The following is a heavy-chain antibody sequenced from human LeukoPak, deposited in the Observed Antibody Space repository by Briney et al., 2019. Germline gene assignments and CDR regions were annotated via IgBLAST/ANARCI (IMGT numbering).Heavy chain of an antibody. D-gene: IGHD1-20*01. V-gene: IGHV3-74*01. CDR2: MNPDGSDI. CDR1: GFTFSHYW. CDR3: ARADNWDSGGF. J-gene: IGHJ4*02. Sequence: GGSLRLSCVASGFTFSHYWMYWARHAPGKGLVWVSRMNPDGSDINYADSVKGRFTISRDNAKNTQYLQMSGLRAEDTAVYYCARADNWDSGGFWGQGTLVTVSS.